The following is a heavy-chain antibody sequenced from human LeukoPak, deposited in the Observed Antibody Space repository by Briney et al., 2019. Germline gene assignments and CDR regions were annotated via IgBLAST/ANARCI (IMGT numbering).Heavy chain of an antibody. CDR3: ARDRVGWFDP. J-gene: IGHJ5*02. CDR2: IYSGGST. CDR1: GFTFSSYW. Sequence: GGSLRLSCAASGFTFSSYWMHWVRHAPGKGLEWVSVIYSGGSTYYADSVKGRFTISRDNSKNTLYLQMNSLRAEDTAAYYCARDRVGWFDPWGQGTLVTVSS. V-gene: IGHV3-66*01.